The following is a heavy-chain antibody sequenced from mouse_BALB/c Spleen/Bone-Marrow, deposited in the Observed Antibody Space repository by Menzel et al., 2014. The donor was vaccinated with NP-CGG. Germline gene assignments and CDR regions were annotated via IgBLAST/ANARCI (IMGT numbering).Heavy chain of an antibody. CDR1: GYTFTNYW. V-gene: IGHV1S81*02. Sequence: VQLQQSGAEVVKPGASVRLSCKTSGYTFTNYWMHWVKQRPGQGLERIGDINPSNGRATYSEKFKSKATLTVDTSSSTAYMQFSSLTSEDSAVYYCARYYNYYFDVWGAGTTVTVSS. CDR2: INPSNGRA. CDR3: ARYYNYYFDV. D-gene: IGHD1-1*01. J-gene: IGHJ1*01.